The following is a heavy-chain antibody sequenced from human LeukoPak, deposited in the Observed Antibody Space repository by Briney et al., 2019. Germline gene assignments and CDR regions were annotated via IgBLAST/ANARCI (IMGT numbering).Heavy chain of an antibody. CDR1: GFTFSSYA. V-gene: IGHV3-30-3*01. D-gene: IGHD6-13*01. CDR3: ARDYSIAAAGLNYYYYMDV. J-gene: IGHJ6*03. Sequence: GGSLRLSCAASGFTFSSYAKHWVRQAPGKGLEWVAVISYDGSNKYYADSVKGRFTISRDNSKNTLYLQMNSLRAEDTAVYYCARDYSIAAAGLNYYYYMDVWGKGTTVTVSS. CDR2: ISYDGSNK.